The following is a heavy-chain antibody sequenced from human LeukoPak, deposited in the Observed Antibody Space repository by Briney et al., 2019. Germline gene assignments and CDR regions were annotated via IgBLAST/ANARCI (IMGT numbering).Heavy chain of an antibody. CDR1: GGSLSSSSYY. Sequence: SETLSLTCTVSGGSLSSSSYYWSWIRQPAGKGLEWIGRIHTIGNTNYSPSLWRRVTISVDTSKNQFSLRLHSVTAADTAVYYCARDRSYYSDTGTDYWGQGALVTVSS. CDR2: IHTIGNT. CDR3: ARDRSYYSDTGTDY. V-gene: IGHV4-61*02. J-gene: IGHJ4*02. D-gene: IGHD3-22*01.